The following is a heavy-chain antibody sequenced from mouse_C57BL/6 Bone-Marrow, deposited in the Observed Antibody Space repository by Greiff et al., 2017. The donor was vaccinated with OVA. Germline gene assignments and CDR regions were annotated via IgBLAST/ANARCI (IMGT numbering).Heavy chain of an antibody. CDR1: GYTFTSYW. CDR2: IDPSDSYT. CDR3: ARSVYDGYYNY. J-gene: IGHJ2*01. V-gene: IGHV1-69*01. Sequence: QVQLQQPGAELVMPGASVKLSCKASGYTFTSYWMHWVKQRPGQGLEWIGEIDPSDSYTNYNQTFKGKSTLTVDKSSSTAYMQLSSLTSEDSAVYYCARSVYDGYYNYWGQGTTLTVSS. D-gene: IGHD2-3*01.